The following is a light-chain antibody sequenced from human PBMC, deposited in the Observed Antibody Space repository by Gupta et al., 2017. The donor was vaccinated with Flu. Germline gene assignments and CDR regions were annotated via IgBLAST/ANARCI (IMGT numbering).Light chain of an antibody. J-gene: IGKJ1*01. CDR2: KAS. Sequence: PSTLSASVGDRVTITCRASQSISTWLAWYQQKPGKAPKLLIYKASSLEGGVPSRFSGSGSGTEFTLTISSLQPDDFATYSCQQYSSHTWTFGQGTKVEIK. V-gene: IGKV1-5*03. CDR1: QSISTW. CDR3: QQYSSHTWT.